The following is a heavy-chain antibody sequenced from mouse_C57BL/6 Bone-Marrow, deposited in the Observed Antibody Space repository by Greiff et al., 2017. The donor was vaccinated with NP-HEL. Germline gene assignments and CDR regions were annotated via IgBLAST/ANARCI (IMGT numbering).Heavy chain of an antibody. Sequence: VQLKESGPVLVKPGASVKMSCKASGYTFTDYYMNWVKQSHGKSLEWIGVINPYNGGTSYNQKFKGKATLTVDKSSSTAYMELNSLTSEDSAVYYCARSEYYGSSTVFFDVWGTGTTVTVSS. CDR1: GYTFTDYY. D-gene: IGHD1-1*01. J-gene: IGHJ1*03. V-gene: IGHV1-19*01. CDR3: ARSEYYGSSTVFFDV. CDR2: INPYNGGT.